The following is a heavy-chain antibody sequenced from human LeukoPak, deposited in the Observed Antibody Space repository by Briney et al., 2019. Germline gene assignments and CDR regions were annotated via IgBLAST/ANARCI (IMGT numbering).Heavy chain of an antibody. J-gene: IGHJ5*02. Sequence: SETLSLTCAVYGGSFSGDYWSWIRQPPGKGLEWIGEINHSGSTNYNPSLKSRVTISVDTSKNQFSLKLSSVAAADTAVYYCARSRRGYSYGSRSCWFDPWGQGTLVTVSS. V-gene: IGHV4-34*01. CDR1: GGSFSGDY. CDR3: ARSRRGYSYGSRSCWFDP. D-gene: IGHD5-18*01. CDR2: INHSGST.